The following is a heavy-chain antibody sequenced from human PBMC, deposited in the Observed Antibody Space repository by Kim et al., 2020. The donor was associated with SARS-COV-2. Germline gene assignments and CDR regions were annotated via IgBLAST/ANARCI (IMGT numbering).Heavy chain of an antibody. CDR3: ARRATLAAYDS. CDR2: TYYRSKWYN. D-gene: IGHD5-12*01. V-gene: IGHV6-1*01. Sequence: SQTLSLTCAISGDSVSSNSAVWSWIRQSPSGGLEWLGRTYYRSKWYNDYAVSVKSRIIINPDTSKNQFSLHLNSVTPEDTAVYYCARRATLAAYDSWGQGTLVTVSS. J-gene: IGHJ4*02. CDR1: GDSVSSNSAV.